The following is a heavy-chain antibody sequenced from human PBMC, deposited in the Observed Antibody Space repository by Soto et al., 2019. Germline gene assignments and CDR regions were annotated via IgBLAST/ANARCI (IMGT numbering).Heavy chain of an antibody. CDR1: GFTLSSYA. J-gene: IGHJ4*02. D-gene: IGHD3-3*01. V-gene: IGHV3-23*01. CDR2: ISGSGGST. CDR3: AKAYDFWSGYYLNFDY. Sequence: GGSLRLSCAASGFTLSSYAMSWVRQAPGKGLEWVSAISGSGGSTYYADSVKGRFTISRDNSKNTLYLQMNSLRAEDTAVYYCAKAYDFWSGYYLNFDYWGQGTLVTVSS.